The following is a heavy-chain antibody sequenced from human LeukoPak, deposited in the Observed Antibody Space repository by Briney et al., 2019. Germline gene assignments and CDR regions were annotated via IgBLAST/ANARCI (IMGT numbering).Heavy chain of an antibody. CDR2: IYPGDSDT. Sequence: GESLKISCKGSGYSFTSYWIGWVRQMPGKGLEWMGIIYPGDSDTRYSPSFQGQVTISADKSTSTAYLQWSSLKASDTAMYYRARHKDIVVVPAAIDYWGQGTLVTVSS. CDR1: GYSFTSYW. D-gene: IGHD2-2*01. V-gene: IGHV5-51*01. CDR3: ARHKDIVVVPAAIDY. J-gene: IGHJ4*02.